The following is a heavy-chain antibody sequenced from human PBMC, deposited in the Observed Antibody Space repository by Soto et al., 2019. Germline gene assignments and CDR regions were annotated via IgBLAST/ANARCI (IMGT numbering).Heavy chain of an antibody. CDR3: ARHGSWDQRWGDAFDI. CDR1: GYNFTNNW. V-gene: IGHV5-51*01. CDR2: IYPGDSDT. Sequence: GESLKISCKGSGYNFTNNWIGWVRQMPGKGLEWMGIIYPGDSDTRYSPSFQVQVTISADKSISTAYLQWSSLKASDTAMYYCARHGSWDQRWGDAFDIWGQGTMVTVSS. J-gene: IGHJ3*02. D-gene: IGHD3-16*01.